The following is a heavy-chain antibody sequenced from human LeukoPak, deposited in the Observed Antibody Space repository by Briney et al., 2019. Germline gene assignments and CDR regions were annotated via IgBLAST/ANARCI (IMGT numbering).Heavy chain of an antibody. CDR2: IYSGGST. J-gene: IGHJ6*02. D-gene: IGHD6-19*01. V-gene: IGHV3-53*01. CDR1: GFTVSSNY. Sequence: PGGSLRLSCAASGFTVSSNYMSWVRQAPGKGLEWVSVIYSGGSTYYADSVKGRFTISRDNSKNTLYLQMNSLRAEDTAVYYCARDSLQWLGYWSRSHYGMDVWGQGTTVTVSS. CDR3: ARDSLQWLGYWSRSHYGMDV.